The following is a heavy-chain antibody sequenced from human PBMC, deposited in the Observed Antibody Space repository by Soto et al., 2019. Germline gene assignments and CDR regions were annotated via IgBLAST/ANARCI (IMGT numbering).Heavy chain of an antibody. CDR3: ARDSAYYDFWSGYYLPHRGYYYMDV. J-gene: IGHJ6*03. CDR2: ISSSSSYI. Sequence: GGSLRLSCAASGLTFSSYSMNWVRQAPGKGLEWVSSISSSSSYIYYADSVKGRFTISRDNAKNSLYLQMNSLRAEDTAVYYCARDSAYYDFWSGYYLPHRGYYYMDVWGKGTTVTVSS. D-gene: IGHD3-3*01. CDR1: GLTFSSYS. V-gene: IGHV3-21*01.